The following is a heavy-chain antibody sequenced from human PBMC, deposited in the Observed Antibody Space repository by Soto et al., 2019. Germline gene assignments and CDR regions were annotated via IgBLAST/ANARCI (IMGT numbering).Heavy chain of an antibody. CDR2: ISAYNGNT. D-gene: IGHD5-12*01. J-gene: IGHJ4*02. CDR1: GYTFTSYG. Sequence: QVQLVQSGAEVKKPGASVKVSCKASGYTFTSYGISWVRQAPGQGLEWMGWISAYNGNTNYAQKLQDRVTMTTDTSTSTAYMELRSLRADDTAVYYCARDRVGYIGQDLFSFDYWGQGTLVTVSS. V-gene: IGHV1-18*04. CDR3: ARDRVGYIGQDLFSFDY.